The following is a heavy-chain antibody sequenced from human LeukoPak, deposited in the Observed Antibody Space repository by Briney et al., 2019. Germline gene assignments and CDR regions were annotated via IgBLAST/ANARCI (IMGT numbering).Heavy chain of an antibody. D-gene: IGHD3-3*01. CDR2: IYTSGST. J-gene: IGHJ6*02. Sequence: SETLSLTCTVSGGSISSGSYYWSWIRQPAGKGLEWIGRIYTSGSTNYNPSLKSRVTISVDTSKNQFSLKLSSVTAADTAVYYCARSLRLRFLEWSQYYYYYYGMDVWGQGTTVTVSS. CDR1: GGSISSGSYY. V-gene: IGHV4-61*02. CDR3: ARSLRLRFLEWSQYYYYYYGMDV.